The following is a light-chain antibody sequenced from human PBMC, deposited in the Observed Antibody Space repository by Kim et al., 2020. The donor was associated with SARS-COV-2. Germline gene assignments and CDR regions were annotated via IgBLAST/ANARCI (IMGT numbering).Light chain of an antibody. V-gene: IGKV1-33*01. CDR2: DAS. J-gene: IGKJ5*01. CDR1: QDISNY. CDR3: QQYHNLPIT. Sequence: EIQMTQSPPSLPASIGDTVTITCQASQDISNYLDWYQQKPGIAPRGLIFDASNLETGVPSRFSGSGSGTNFTLRITSLQPEDIATYYCQQYHNLPITFGQGTRLEIK.